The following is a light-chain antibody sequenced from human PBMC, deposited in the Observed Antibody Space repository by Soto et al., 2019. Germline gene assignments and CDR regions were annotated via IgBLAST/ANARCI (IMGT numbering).Light chain of an antibody. J-gene: IGKJ1*01. CDR1: QSVKTF. CDR2: GAS. CDR3: QQYNNWPRT. Sequence: EIVLTQSPDTLSLSPGERATLSCRASQSVKTFLVWYQQKPGQAPRLLIYGASTRATGIPARFSGSGSGTEFTLTISSLQSEDFAVYYCQQYNNWPRTFGQGTKVDI. V-gene: IGKV3-15*01.